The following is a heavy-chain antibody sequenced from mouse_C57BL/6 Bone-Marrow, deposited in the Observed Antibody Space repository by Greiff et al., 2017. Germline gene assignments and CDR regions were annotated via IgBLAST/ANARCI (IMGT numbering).Heavy chain of an antibody. V-gene: IGHV1-64*01. D-gene: IGHD2-1*01. CDR2: IHPNSGST. Sequence: QVQLQQPGAELVKPGASVKLSCKASGYTFTSYWMHWVQQRPGQGLEWIGRIHPNSGSTNYNEKFKSKATLTVGKSSSTAYMQLSSLTSKDSAVYYYARDCYGNYVRGWCAYWGQGALVTVSA. J-gene: IGHJ3*01. CDR3: ARDCYGNYVRGWCAY. CDR1: GYTFTSYW.